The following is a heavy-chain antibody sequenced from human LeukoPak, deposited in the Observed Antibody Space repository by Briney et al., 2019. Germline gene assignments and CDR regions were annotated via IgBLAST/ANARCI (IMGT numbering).Heavy chain of an antibody. CDR2: IKSKIDGGTT. CDR3: ATEYDSSGLFDY. J-gene: IGHJ4*02. Sequence: PGGSLRLSCAASGFTFSNGWMGWVRQAPGKGREWLGRIKSKIDGGTTDYAAPVKGRFTISRDDSKNTLYLQMNSLKTEDTAVYYCATEYDSSGLFDYWGQGTLVTVSS. D-gene: IGHD3-22*01. V-gene: IGHV3-15*01. CDR1: GFTFSNGW.